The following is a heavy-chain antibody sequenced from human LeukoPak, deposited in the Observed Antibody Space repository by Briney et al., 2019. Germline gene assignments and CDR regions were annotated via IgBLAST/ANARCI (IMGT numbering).Heavy chain of an antibody. CDR1: GYTFTGYY. D-gene: IGHD3-22*01. V-gene: IGHV1-2*02. CDR3: ARDGNYYDSSGRRPDY. J-gene: IGHJ4*02. CDR2: INPNSGGT. Sequence: ASVKVSCKASGYTFTGYYMHWVRQAPGQGLEWRGWINPNSGGTNYAQKFQGRVTMTRDTSISTAYMELSRLRSDDTAVYYCARDGNYYDSSGRRPDYWGQGTLVTVSS.